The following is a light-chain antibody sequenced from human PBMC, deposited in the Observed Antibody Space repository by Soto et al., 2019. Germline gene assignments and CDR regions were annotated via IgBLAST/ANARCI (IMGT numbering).Light chain of an antibody. J-gene: IGLJ3*02. CDR1: SSDVGSYNY. V-gene: IGLV2-8*01. CDR2: EVT. Sequence: QSALTQPPSASGSPGQSVTISCTGTSSDVGSYNYVSWYQQHPGKAPKLMVYEVTKRPSGVPDRFSGSKSGNTASLTVSGLQAEDEAEYYCQSYDRSLSGWVFGGGTKVTVL. CDR3: QSYDRSLSGWV.